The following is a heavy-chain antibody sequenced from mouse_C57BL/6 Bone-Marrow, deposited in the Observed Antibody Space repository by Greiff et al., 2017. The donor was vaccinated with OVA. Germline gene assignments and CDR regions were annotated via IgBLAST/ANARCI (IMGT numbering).Heavy chain of an antibody. CDR2: ISSGGSYT. Sequence: EVKLVESGGDLVKPGGSLKLSCAASGFTFSSYGMSWVRQTPDKRLEWVATISSGGSYTYYPDSVKGRFTISRDNAKNTLYLQMSSLKSEDTAMYYCARHNYYWCFDVWGTGTTVTVSS. CDR1: GFTFSSYG. J-gene: IGHJ1*03. CDR3: ARHNYYWCFDV. V-gene: IGHV5-6*01.